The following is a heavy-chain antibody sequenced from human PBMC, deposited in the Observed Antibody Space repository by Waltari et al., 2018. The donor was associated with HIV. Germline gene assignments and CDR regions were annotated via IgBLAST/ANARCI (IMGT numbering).Heavy chain of an antibody. CDR2: VYTSGST. V-gene: IGHV4-61*02. CDR3: ARALDYYESGSFPLWFFDV. J-gene: IGHJ2*01. CDR1: SGSITSGNYY. Sequence: QAQLQESGPGLVKPSQTLSLTCTVSSGSITSGNYYWSWIRQPAGKGLEWIGRVYTSGSTNYNPSLKNRVTISIDTSRNQFSLRLSSVAAADTAVYYCARALDYYESGSFPLWFFDVWGRGTLVTVSS. D-gene: IGHD3-10*01.